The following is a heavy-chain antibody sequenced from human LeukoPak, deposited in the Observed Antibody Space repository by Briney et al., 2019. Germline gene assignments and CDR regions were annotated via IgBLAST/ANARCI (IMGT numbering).Heavy chain of an antibody. J-gene: IGHJ3*02. CDR3: ARRSVVLAFDI. Sequence: SETLSLTCAVYGGSFSGYYWSWIRQPPGKGLEWIGEINHSGSTNYNPSLKSRVTISVDTSKNQFSLKLSSVTAADTAVYYCARRSVVLAFDIWGQGTMVTVSS. V-gene: IGHV4-34*01. CDR2: INHSGST. CDR1: GGSFSGYY. D-gene: IGHD2-21*01.